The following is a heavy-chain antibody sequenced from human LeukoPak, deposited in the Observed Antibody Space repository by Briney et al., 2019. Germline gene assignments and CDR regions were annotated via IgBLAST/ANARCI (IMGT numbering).Heavy chain of an antibody. CDR2: ISWNSGSI. CDR3: AKDIIPAAMDPAFDY. Sequence: GRSLRLSCAASGFTFDDYAMHWVRQAPGKGLEWVSGISWNSGSIGYADSVKGRFTISRDNAKNSLYLQMNSLRAEDTALYYCAKDIIPAAMDPAFDYWGQGTLVTVSS. J-gene: IGHJ4*02. V-gene: IGHV3-9*01. D-gene: IGHD2-2*01. CDR1: GFTFDDYA.